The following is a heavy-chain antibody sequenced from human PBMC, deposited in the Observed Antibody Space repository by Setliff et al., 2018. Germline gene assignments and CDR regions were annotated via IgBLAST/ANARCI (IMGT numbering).Heavy chain of an antibody. CDR2: IKQDGSTK. J-gene: IGHJ3*02. Sequence: GGSLRLSCVVSGFSLSRHWMSWVRQAPGKGLEWVADIKQDGSTKYYLDSVKGRFTIPRDNAKRSLYLQMNGLRADDTGVYYCVRDDADNYDAFDNWGQGTLVTVSS. D-gene: IGHD3-22*01. CDR1: GFSLSRHW. V-gene: IGHV3-7*01. CDR3: VRDDADNYDAFDN.